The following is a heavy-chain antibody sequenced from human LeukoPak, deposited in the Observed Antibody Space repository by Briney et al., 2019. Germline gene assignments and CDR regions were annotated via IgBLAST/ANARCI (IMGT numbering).Heavy chain of an antibody. CDR1: GGSISSGSYY. V-gene: IGHV4-61*02. CDR2: IYTSGST. Sequence: SQTLSLTCTVSGGSISSGSYYWSWIRQPAGKGLEWIGRIYTSGSTNYNPSLKSRVTISVDTSKNQFSLKLSSVTAADTAVYYCASQMGGGWFYYYYYYMDVWGKGTTVAVSS. D-gene: IGHD6-19*01. CDR3: ASQMGGGWFYYYYYYMDV. J-gene: IGHJ6*03.